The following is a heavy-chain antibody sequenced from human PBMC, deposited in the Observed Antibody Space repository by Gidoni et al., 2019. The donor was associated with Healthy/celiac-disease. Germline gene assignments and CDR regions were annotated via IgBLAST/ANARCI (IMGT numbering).Heavy chain of an antibody. CDR1: GFSLSTSGMC. J-gene: IGHJ6*02. CDR3: ARTRSIYDFWSGYYPNYYYGMDV. CDR2: IDWDDDK. V-gene: IGHV2-70*01. D-gene: IGHD3-3*01. Sequence: QVTLRESGPALVKPTQTLTLTCTFSGFSLSTSGMCVSWIRQPPGKALKWLALIDWDDDKYYSTSLKTRLTISKDTSKNQVVLTMTNMDPVDTATYYCARTRSIYDFWSGYYPNYYYGMDVWGQGTTVTVSS.